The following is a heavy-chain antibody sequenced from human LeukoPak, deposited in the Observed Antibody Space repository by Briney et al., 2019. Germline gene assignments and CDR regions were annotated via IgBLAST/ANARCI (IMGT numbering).Heavy chain of an antibody. V-gene: IGHV4-59*01. CDR2: IYYSGST. Sequence: SETLSLTCTVSGGSISNYYWSWIRQPPGKGLEWIGYIYYSGSTNYNPSLKSRVTISVDTSKNQFSLNLYSVTAADTAVYYCARGSTRDKFDPWGQGTLVTVSS. D-gene: IGHD2-15*01. J-gene: IGHJ5*02. CDR1: GGSISNYY. CDR3: ARGSTRDKFDP.